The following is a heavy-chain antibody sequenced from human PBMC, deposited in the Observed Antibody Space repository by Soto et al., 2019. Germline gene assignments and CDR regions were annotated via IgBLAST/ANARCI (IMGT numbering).Heavy chain of an antibody. J-gene: IGHJ5*02. Sequence: SLRLSCAASGFTFSSYGLHWVRQVPGKGLEWVEVIWYDGSNKYYAASVKGRFTISRDNSKNTLYLQMNSLRAEYTAVYYCAREVGVYATLLDPWGQGTLVTVSS. CDR2: IWYDGSNK. V-gene: IGHV3-33*01. CDR3: AREVGVYATLLDP. CDR1: GFTFSSYG. D-gene: IGHD2-8*01.